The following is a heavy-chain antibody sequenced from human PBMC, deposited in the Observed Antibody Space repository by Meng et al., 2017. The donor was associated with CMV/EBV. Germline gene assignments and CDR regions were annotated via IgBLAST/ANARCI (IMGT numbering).Heavy chain of an antibody. V-gene: IGHV2-5*01. Sequence: SGPTLVKPTQTLTLTGTFSGFSLSTSGVGVGWIRQPPGKALEWLALIYWNDDKRYSPSLKSRLTITKDTSKNQVVLTMTNMDPVDTATYYCAHVGPNSSSWSTSFDYWGQGTLVTVSS. CDR3: AHVGPNSSSWSTSFDY. CDR1: GFSLSTSGVG. D-gene: IGHD6-13*01. CDR2: IYWNDDK. J-gene: IGHJ4*02.